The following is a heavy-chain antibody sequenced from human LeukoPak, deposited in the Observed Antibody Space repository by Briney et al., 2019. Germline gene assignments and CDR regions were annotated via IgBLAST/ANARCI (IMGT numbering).Heavy chain of an antibody. CDR1: GFTFSTYS. CDR3: ARDGGGGYYYVKWYFDL. CDR2: ISSSSSDI. J-gene: IGHJ2*01. D-gene: IGHD3-22*01. Sequence: GGPLRLSCAASGFTFSTYSVNWVRQAPGKGLEWVSYISSSSSDIYYADSVKGRFTISRDNAKNSVYLQVNLLRDEDTAVYYCARDGGGGYYYVKWYFDLWGRGTLVTVSA. V-gene: IGHV3-48*02.